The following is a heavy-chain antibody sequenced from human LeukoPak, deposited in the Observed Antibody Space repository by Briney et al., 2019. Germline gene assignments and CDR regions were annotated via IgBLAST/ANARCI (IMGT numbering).Heavy chain of an antibody. Sequence: GGSLRLSCAASGFTFSSYGMSWVRQAPGKGLEWVSAISGSGGSTYYADSVKGRFTISRDNSKNTLYLQMNSLRAEDTAVYYCAKGSPMIVVVSPLNYWGQGTLVTVSS. D-gene: IGHD3-22*01. V-gene: IGHV3-23*01. J-gene: IGHJ4*02. CDR1: GFTFSSYG. CDR2: ISGSGGST. CDR3: AKGSPMIVVVSPLNY.